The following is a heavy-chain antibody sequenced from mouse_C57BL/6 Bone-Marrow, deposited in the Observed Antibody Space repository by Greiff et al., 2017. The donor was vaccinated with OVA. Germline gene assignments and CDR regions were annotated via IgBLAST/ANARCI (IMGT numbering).Heavy chain of an antibody. CDR2: IYPRDGST. CDR1: GYTFTDHT. Sequence: QVQLQQSDAELVKPGASVKISCKVSGYTFTDHTIHWLKQRPEQGLEWIGSIYPRDGSTKYNEKFKGKATLTADKSSSTAYMQLNSLTSEDSAVYFCARGYYGSSPWFAYWGQGTLVTVSA. D-gene: IGHD1-1*01. CDR3: ARGYYGSSPWFAY. V-gene: IGHV1-78*01. J-gene: IGHJ3*01.